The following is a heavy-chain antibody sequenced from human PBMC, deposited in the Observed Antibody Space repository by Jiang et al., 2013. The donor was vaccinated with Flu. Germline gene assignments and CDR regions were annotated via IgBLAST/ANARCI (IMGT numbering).Heavy chain of an antibody. D-gene: IGHD2/OR15-2a*01. CDR2: IGTYSGKT. V-gene: IGHV1-18*01. Sequence: SGAEVKKPGASVKVSCKASGYSFTNYGINWVRQAPGQGLEWMGWIGTYSGKTDYTHNFQGRVTMTADTSTNTAYMELRSLRSDDTAVYYCVRDPNCNNINCDLSGHGVDHWGQGTLVTVSS. CDR1: GYSFTNYG. J-gene: IGHJ4*02. CDR3: VRDPNCNNINCDLSGHGVDH.